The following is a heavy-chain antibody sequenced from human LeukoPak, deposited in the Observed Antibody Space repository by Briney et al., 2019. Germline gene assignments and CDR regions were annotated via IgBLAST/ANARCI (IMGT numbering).Heavy chain of an antibody. V-gene: IGHV3-48*03. CDR1: GFTFSSYE. CDR2: ISSSGSTI. CDR3: ARYRSPLDS. D-gene: IGHD3-16*02. J-gene: IGHJ5*01. Sequence: GGSVRLFCAASGFTFSSYEMMWVRQAPGKGLEWVSYISSSGSTIYNADSVKGRFTISRDNAKNSLYLQMNSLRAEDTAVYYCARYRSPLDSWGQGTLVTVSS.